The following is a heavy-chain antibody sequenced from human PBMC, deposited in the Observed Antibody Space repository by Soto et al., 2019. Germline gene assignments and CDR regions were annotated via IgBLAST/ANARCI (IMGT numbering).Heavy chain of an antibody. V-gene: IGHV3-23*01. CDR3: ARTTTTKSRDY. CDR1: GFTFSSYD. J-gene: IGHJ4*02. D-gene: IGHD4-17*01. Sequence: EVQLLESGGGLVQPGGSLGLSCAASGFTFSSYDMSWVRQAPGKGLEYVSSISVTGSGTYYADFVKGRFTISRDNSKHTLYLQMNSLRVEDTAVYYCARTTTTKSRDYWGQGTLVTVSS. CDR2: ISVTGSGT.